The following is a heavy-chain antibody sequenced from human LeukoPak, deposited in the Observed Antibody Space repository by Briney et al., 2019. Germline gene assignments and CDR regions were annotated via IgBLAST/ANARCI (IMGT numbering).Heavy chain of an antibody. CDR1: GFTFSSYE. D-gene: IGHD6-19*01. J-gene: IGHJ4*02. Sequence: GGSLRPSCAASGFTFSSYEMNWVRQAPGKGLEWVSYISSSGSTIYYADSVKGRFTISRDNAKNSLYLQMNSLRAEDTALYYCAKGLAGPFDYWGQGTLVTVSS. CDR2: ISSSGSTI. V-gene: IGHV3-48*03. CDR3: AKGLAGPFDY.